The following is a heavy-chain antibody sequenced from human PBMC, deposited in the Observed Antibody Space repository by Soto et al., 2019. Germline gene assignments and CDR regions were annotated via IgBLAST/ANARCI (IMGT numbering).Heavy chain of an antibody. CDR1: GFTFSSYG. D-gene: IGHD1-26*01. J-gene: IGHJ4*02. CDR2: ISYDGSNK. Sequence: QVQLVESGGGVVQPGRSLRLSCAASGFTFSSYGMHWVRQAPGKGLEWVAVISYDGSNKYYADSVKGRFTISRDNSKNTLYLQMNSLRAEDTAVYYCAKGHSGSYYYFDYWGQGNLVTVSS. V-gene: IGHV3-30*18. CDR3: AKGHSGSYYYFDY.